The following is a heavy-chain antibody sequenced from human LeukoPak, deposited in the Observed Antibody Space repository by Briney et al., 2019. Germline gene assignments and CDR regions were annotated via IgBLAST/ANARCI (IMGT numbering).Heavy chain of an antibody. CDR2: ISGSGGST. V-gene: IGHV3-23*01. Sequence: PGGSLRLSCAASGFTFSSYTMNWVRQAPGKGLEWVSAISGSGGSTYYADSVKGRFTISRDNSKNTLYLQMNSLRAEDTAVYYCAKDSHCGGDCYDYWGQGTLVTVSS. J-gene: IGHJ4*02. D-gene: IGHD2-21*01. CDR1: GFTFSSYT. CDR3: AKDSHCGGDCYDY.